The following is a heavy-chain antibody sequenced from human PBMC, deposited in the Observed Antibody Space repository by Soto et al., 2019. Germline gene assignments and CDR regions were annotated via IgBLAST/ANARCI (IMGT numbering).Heavy chain of an antibody. CDR1: GLMFITYW. V-gene: IGHV5-10-1*01. CDR2: LNPKDSVD. CDR3: ARHKSGGGYYPFDF. J-gene: IGHJ4*02. D-gene: IGHD3-10*01. Sequence: XESLTIAGKASGLMFITYWLSLMRQIMGIGMECMGMLNPKDSVDTYSPSFRGHVTSSPDTSVLTAYLKWSSLKASDTAIYYRARHKSGGGYYPFDFWGQGTMVTVSS.